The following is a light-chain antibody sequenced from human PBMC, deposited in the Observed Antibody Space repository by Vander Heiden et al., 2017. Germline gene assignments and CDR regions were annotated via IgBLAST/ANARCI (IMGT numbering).Light chain of an antibody. CDR2: GNS. J-gene: IGLJ2*01. Sequence: QSVLTQPPSVSGAPGQRVTISCPGSSSNIGAGYDVHWYQQLPGTAPKLLIYGNSNRPSGVPDRFSGSKSGTSASLAITGLQAEDEADYYCQSYDSSYVFFGGGTKLIVL. CDR3: QSYDSSYVF. CDR1: SSNIGAGYD. V-gene: IGLV1-40*01.